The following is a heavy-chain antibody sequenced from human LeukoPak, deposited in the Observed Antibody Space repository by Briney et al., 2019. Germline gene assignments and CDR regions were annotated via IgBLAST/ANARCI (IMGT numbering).Heavy chain of an antibody. CDR1: GFTFSSYG. J-gene: IGHJ1*01. CDR3: ARVSSGWYGY. Sequence: PGGSLRLSCAAPGFTFSSYGMHWVRQAPGKGLEYVSAISSSGGSTNYANSVKGRFTISRDNSKNTLYLQMGSLRTEDMAVYYCARVSSGWYGYWGQGTLATVSS. V-gene: IGHV3-64*01. D-gene: IGHD6-19*01. CDR2: ISSSGGST.